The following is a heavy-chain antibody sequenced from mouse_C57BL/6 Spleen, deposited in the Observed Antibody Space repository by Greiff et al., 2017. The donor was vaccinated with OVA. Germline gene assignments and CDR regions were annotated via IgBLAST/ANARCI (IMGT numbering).Heavy chain of an antibody. CDR1: GFTFSSYA. Sequence: EVHLVESGGGLVKPGGSLKLSCAASGFTFSSYAMSWVRQTPEKRLEWVATISDGGSYTYYPDNVKGRFTISRDNAKNNLYLQMSHLKSEDTAMYYCATYYYGSSPFEYWGQGTTLTVSS. V-gene: IGHV5-4*01. D-gene: IGHD1-1*01. CDR2: ISDGGSYT. J-gene: IGHJ2*01. CDR3: ATYYYGSSPFEY.